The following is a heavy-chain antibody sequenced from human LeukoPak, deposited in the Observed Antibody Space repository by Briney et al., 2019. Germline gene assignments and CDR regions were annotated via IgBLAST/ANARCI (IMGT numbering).Heavy chain of an antibody. CDR2: IKPNTGDT. CDR1: GYTFTGHY. D-gene: IGHD1-7*01. Sequence: GASVKVSCKASGYTFTGHYMHWMRQAPGQGLEWMGWIKPNTGDTNYAQNFQGRVTMTRDTSISTAYMELTSLISDDTAVHYRARGPQGGTTDFWGQGALVTVSS. J-gene: IGHJ4*02. V-gene: IGHV1-2*02. CDR3: ARGPQGGTTDF.